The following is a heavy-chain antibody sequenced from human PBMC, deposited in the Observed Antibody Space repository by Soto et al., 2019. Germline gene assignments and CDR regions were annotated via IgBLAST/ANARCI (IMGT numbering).Heavy chain of an antibody. CDR3: ARKRRFMVRGKGWFDP. J-gene: IGHJ5*02. CDR1: GYTFTSYD. Sequence: QVQLVQSGAEVKKPGASVKVSCKASGYTFTSYDINWVRQATGQGLEWMGWMNPNSGNTGYAQKFQGRVTMTRNTAISTAYMELSSLRSEDTAVYYCARKRRFMVRGKGWFDPWGQGTLVTVSS. D-gene: IGHD3-10*01. V-gene: IGHV1-8*01. CDR2: MNPNSGNT.